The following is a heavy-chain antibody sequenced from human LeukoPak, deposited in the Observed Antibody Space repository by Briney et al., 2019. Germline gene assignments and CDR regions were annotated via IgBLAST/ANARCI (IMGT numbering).Heavy chain of an antibody. J-gene: IGHJ4*02. CDR3: ARDRITGPQEDYFDY. CDR2: IYTSGST. V-gene: IGHV4-4*07. D-gene: IGHD1-20*01. CDR1: GGSISSYY. Sequence: PSETLSLTCTVSGGSISSYYWSWIRQPAWKGLEWIGRIYTSGSTNYNPSLKSRVTMSVDTSKNQFSLKRSSVTAADTAVYYCARDRITGPQEDYFDYWGQGALVTVSS.